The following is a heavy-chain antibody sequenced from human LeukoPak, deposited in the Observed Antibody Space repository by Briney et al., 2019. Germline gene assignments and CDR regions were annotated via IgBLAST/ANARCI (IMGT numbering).Heavy chain of an antibody. CDR3: ARVSPPQRYYSGSSGYFDY. CDR1: GGSISSDY. D-gene: IGHD3-22*01. CDR2: IYTSGSA. J-gene: IGHJ4*02. V-gene: IGHV4-4*07. Sequence: SETLSLTCTVSGGSISSDYWNWSRQPAGKGLEWIGRIYTSGSAIYNPSLKGRVTMSVDASKNQFSLKLSSVTAADTAMYYCARVSPPQRYYSGSSGYFDYWGQGTLVTVSS.